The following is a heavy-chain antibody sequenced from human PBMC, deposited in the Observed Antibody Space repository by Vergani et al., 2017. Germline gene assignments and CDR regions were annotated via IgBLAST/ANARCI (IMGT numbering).Heavy chain of an antibody. Sequence: EIQLVESGGDLVQPGGSLRLSCVASGFTFSSHAMSWVRQGHGQGLEWVSSIKNTGDSTHYADSVKGRFTISRDNSKNTLYLQMNSLRVEDTAVYYCGRGSDNYTWGKGTLVTVSS. CDR3: GRGSDNYT. J-gene: IGHJ4*02. CDR1: GFTFSSHA. D-gene: IGHD1-1*01. V-gene: IGHV3-23*04. CDR2: IKNTGDST.